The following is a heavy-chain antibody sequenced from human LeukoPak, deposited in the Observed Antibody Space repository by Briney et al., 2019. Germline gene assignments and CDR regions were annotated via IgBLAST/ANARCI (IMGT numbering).Heavy chain of an antibody. Sequence: SETLSLTCTVSGGSISSYYWSWIRQPPGKGLEWIGYVYYSGNTNYNPSLKSRVTISVDTSKNQFSLKLSSVTAADTAVYYCAREGTDYGDYYFDYWGQGTLVTVSS. D-gene: IGHD4-17*01. V-gene: IGHV4-59*12. CDR3: AREGTDYGDYYFDY. J-gene: IGHJ4*02. CDR2: VYYSGNT. CDR1: GGSISSYY.